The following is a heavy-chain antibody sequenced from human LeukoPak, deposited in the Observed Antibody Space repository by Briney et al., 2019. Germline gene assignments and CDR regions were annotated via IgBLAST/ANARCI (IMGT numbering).Heavy chain of an antibody. CDR2: IKEDGSEK. V-gene: IGHV3-7*01. D-gene: IGHD3-22*01. Sequence: PGGSLRLSCAASGFTFSKYCMTWVRQAPGKGLEWVANIKEDGSEKYYLDSVKGRFTISRDNAKSSLYLQMNSLRAEDTAVYYCARDLRGSSGYRNPFDYWGQGTLVTVSS. J-gene: IGHJ4*02. CDR1: GFTFSKYC. CDR3: ARDLRGSSGYRNPFDY.